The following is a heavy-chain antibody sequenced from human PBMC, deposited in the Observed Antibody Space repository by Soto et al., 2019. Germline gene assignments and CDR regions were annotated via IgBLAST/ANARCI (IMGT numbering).Heavy chain of an antibody. CDR3: AREFVGYSSYSSAVYFYS. CDR1: GVSISSSNW. V-gene: IGHV4-4*02. Sequence: QVQLQESGPGLVKPSGTLSLTCAVSGVSISSSNWWRWVHQPPGKGLEWIGAIYHSGSTNYNPPLKGPVTRSVEKSKNQFYLKLSSLTAADTAVYYCAREFVGYSSYSSAVYFYSWGQGTLVTV. J-gene: IGHJ4*02. D-gene: IGHD6-6*01. CDR2: IYHSGST.